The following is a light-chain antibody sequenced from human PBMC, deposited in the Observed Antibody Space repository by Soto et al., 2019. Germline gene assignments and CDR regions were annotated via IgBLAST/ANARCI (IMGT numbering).Light chain of an antibody. CDR1: SSDVGSYNL. Sequence: SALTQPVSVSGSPGQSITVSCTGTSSDVGSYNLVSWYQQHPGKAPKLMIYEVSKRPSGVSNRFSGSKSGNTASLTISGLQAEDEADYSCCPYAGSSPPLISGPGTKVTAL. V-gene: IGLV2-23*02. J-gene: IGLJ1*01. CDR3: CPYAGSSPPLI. CDR2: EVS.